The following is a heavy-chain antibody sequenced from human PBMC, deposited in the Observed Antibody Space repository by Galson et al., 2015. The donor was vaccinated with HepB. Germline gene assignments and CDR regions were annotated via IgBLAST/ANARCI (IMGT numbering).Heavy chain of an antibody. CDR3: AQVHSGSGSSNNWFDP. Sequence: PALVKPTQTLTLTCTFSGFSLSTSGVGVGWIRQPPGKALEWLALIYWDDDKRYSPSLKSRLTITKDTSKNQVVLTMTNMDPVDTATYYCAQVHSGSGSSNNWFDPWGQGTLVTVSS. J-gene: IGHJ5*02. CDR2: IYWDDDK. D-gene: IGHD3-10*01. CDR1: GFSLSTSGVG. V-gene: IGHV2-5*02.